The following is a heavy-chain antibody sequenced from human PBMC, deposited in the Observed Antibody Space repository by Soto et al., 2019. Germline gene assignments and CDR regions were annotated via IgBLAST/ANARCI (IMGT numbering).Heavy chain of an antibody. V-gene: IGHV4-34*01. CDR1: GGSFIGYY. J-gene: IGHJ6*03. CDR2: ITHSGRT. D-gene: IGHD3-3*01. CDR3: ARVDFWSGHHYFYYYMDV. Sequence: PSETLSLTCAVYGGSFIGYYWTWIRQPPGKGLEWIGDITHSGRTNYSPSLKSRVTISIHTSNNQFSLKLSSVTAADTAVYYCARVDFWSGHHYFYYYMDVWGKGTMVTVS.